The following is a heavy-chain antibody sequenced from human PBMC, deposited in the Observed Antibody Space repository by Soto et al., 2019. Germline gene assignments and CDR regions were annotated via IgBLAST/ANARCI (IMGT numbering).Heavy chain of an antibody. CDR2: FDPEDGET. J-gene: IGHJ5*02. Sequence: ASVKVSCKVSGYTLTELSMHWVRQAPGKGLEWMGGFDPEDGETIYAQKFQGRVTMTEDTSTDTAYMELSSLRSEDTAVYYCATDLHQIAVAGTWFDPWGQGTLVTVSS. D-gene: IGHD6-19*01. V-gene: IGHV1-24*01. CDR1: GYTLTELS. CDR3: ATDLHQIAVAGTWFDP.